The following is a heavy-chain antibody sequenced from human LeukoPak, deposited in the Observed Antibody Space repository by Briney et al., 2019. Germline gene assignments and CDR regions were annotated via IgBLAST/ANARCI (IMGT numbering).Heavy chain of an antibody. J-gene: IGHJ5*02. V-gene: IGHV5-51*01. Sequence: GESLKISCKGSGYSFTSYWIGWVRQMPGKGLEWMGIIYPGDSDTRYSPSFQGQVTISADKSISTAYLQWSSLKASDTAMYYCARQGYGSGSLHWFDPWGQGTLVTVSS. CDR2: IYPGDSDT. CDR1: GYSFTSYW. D-gene: IGHD3-10*01. CDR3: ARQGYGSGSLHWFDP.